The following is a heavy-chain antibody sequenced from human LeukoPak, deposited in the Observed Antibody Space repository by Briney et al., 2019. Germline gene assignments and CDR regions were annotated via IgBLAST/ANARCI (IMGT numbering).Heavy chain of an antibody. J-gene: IGHJ4*02. D-gene: IGHD3-10*01. CDR2: ISGSGGST. Sequence: GGSLRLSCAASGFTFSSYAMSWVRQAPGKGLGWVSAISGSGGSTYYADSVKGRFTISRDNSKNTLYLQMNSLRAEDTAVYYCAKEIDHYYGSGSYEDYWGQGTLVTVSS. CDR3: AKEIDHYYGSGSYEDY. V-gene: IGHV3-23*01. CDR1: GFTFSSYA.